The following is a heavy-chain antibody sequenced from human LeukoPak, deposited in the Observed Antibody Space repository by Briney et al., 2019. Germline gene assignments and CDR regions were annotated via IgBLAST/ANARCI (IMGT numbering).Heavy chain of an antibody. J-gene: IGHJ6*03. V-gene: IGHV3-73*01. CDR3: TAVLGHVTYYYYYMDV. CDR2: IRSKANSYAT. CDR1: GFTFSGSA. D-gene: IGHD3-10*01. Sequence: GGSLRLSCAASGFTFSGSAMHWVRQASGKGLEWVGRIRSKANSYATAYAASVKGRFTISRDDSKNTAYLQMNSLKTEDTAVYYCTAVLGHVTYYYYYMDVWGKGTTVTVSS.